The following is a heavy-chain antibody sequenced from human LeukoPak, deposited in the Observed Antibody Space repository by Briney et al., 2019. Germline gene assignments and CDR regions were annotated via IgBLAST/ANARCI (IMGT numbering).Heavy chain of an antibody. CDR3: ARHKGWHIVVVTAIPYYFDY. CDR1: GDSISYFY. J-gene: IGHJ4*02. Sequence: PSETLSLTCSVSGDSISYFYWSWIRQAAGKGLEWIGRTSSSGNTDYNASLKSRVTISVDTSKNQFSLKLSSVTAADTAVYYCARHKGWHIVVVTAIPYYFDYWGQGTLVTVSS. V-gene: IGHV4-4*07. CDR2: TSSSGNT. D-gene: IGHD2-21*02.